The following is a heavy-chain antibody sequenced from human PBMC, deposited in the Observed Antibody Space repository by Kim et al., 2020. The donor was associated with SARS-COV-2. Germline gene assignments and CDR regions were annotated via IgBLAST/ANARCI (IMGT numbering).Heavy chain of an antibody. CDR3: ARGREEGGYSVGFPYYYYYGMDV. Sequence: SETLSLTCTVSGGSISSGGYYWSWIRQHPGKGLEWIGYIYYSGSTYYNPSLKSRVTISVDTSKNQFSLKLSSVTAADTAVYYCARGREEGGYSVGFPYYYYYGMDVWGKGTTVTVSS. CDR2: IYYSGST. J-gene: IGHJ6*04. D-gene: IGHD5-12*01. CDR1: GGSISSGGYY. V-gene: IGHV4-31*03.